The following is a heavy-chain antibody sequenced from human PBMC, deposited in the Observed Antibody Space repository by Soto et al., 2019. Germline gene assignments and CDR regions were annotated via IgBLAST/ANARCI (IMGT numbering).Heavy chain of an antibody. Sequence: ASVKVSCKAAGYAFTSYGISWGRQAPGQGLEWMGWISAYNGNTNYAQKLQGRVTMTTDTSTSTAYMELRSLRSDDTAVYYCARDRAYYYDSSGYDYWGQGTQVTVSS. D-gene: IGHD3-22*01. CDR2: ISAYNGNT. CDR3: ARDRAYYYDSSGYDY. CDR1: GYAFTSYG. J-gene: IGHJ4*02. V-gene: IGHV1-18*01.